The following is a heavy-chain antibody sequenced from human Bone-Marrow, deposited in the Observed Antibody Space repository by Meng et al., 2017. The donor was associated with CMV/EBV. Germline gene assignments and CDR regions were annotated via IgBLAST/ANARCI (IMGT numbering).Heavy chain of an antibody. CDR3: ASSPIRRDFWSGYYETIYYFDY. CDR1: GGTFSSYA. CDR2: IIPIFGTA. J-gene: IGHJ4*02. Sequence: SVKVSCKASGGTFSSYAISWVRQAPGQGLEWMGGIIPIFGTANYAQKFQGRVTITTDESTSTAYMDLSSLRSEDTAVYYCASSPIRRDFWSGYYETIYYFDYWGQGTLVTVSS. D-gene: IGHD3-3*01. V-gene: IGHV1-69*05.